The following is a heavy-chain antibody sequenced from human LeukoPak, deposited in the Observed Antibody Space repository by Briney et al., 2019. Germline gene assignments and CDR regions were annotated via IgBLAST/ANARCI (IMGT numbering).Heavy chain of an antibody. V-gene: IGHV3-30*18. Sequence: GGSLRLSCAASGFTFSSYGMHWVRQAPGKGLEWVAVISYDGSNKYYADSVKGRFTISRDDSKNTLYLQMNSLRAEDTAVYYCAKDRYSGSYPGYFDYWGQGTLVTVSS. J-gene: IGHJ4*02. D-gene: IGHD1-26*01. CDR3: AKDRYSGSYPGYFDY. CDR1: GFTFSSYG. CDR2: ISYDGSNK.